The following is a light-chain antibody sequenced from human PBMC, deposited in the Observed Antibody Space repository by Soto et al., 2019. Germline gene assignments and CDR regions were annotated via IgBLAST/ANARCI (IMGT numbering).Light chain of an antibody. J-gene: IGLJ3*02. CDR1: SSNIGAGSD. CDR2: GNT. V-gene: IGLV1-40*01. CDR3: AAWDDSLNGRV. Sequence: QSVLTQPPSISGAPGQRVTISCTGSSSNIGAGSDVHWYHQLPGTAPKLLIYGNTNRPSGVPDRFSGSKSGTSASLAISGLQSEDEADYYCAAWDDSLNGRVFGGGTKLTVL.